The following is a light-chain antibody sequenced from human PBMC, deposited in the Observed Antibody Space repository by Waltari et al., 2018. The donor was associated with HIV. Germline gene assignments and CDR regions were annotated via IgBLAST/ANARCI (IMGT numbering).Light chain of an antibody. Sequence: DIQLTQSPSSLSASVGDRVSITCRASQAVADKVIWFQQKPGKAPKLLIYDASRLPSGVPSRFSGSGSGTDFTLSINDVQPDDFASYFWQQLSSFPLTFGPGTRVDVK. J-gene: IGKJ3*01. V-gene: IGKV1-39*01. CDR2: DAS. CDR1: QAVADK. CDR3: QQLSSFPLT.